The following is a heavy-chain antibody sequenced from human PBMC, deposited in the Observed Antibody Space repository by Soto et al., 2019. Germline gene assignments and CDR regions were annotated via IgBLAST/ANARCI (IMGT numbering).Heavy chain of an antibody. Sequence: GESLKISCKGSGYSFTSYWISWVRQMPGKGLEWMGRIDPSDSYTNYSPSFQGHVTISADKSISTAYLQWSSLKASDTAMYYCARSDTAMARGYYYYGMDVWGQGTTVTVSS. CDR2: IDPSDSYT. CDR1: GYSFTSYW. J-gene: IGHJ6*02. CDR3: ARSDTAMARGYYYYGMDV. V-gene: IGHV5-10-1*01. D-gene: IGHD5-18*01.